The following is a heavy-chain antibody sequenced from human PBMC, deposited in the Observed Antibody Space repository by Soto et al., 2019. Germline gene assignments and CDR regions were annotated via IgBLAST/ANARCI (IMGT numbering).Heavy chain of an antibody. D-gene: IGHD3-3*01. J-gene: IGHJ4*02. CDR2: ISSSGSTI. CDR3: ARDPTAYYDFWSGSYNYFDY. CDR1: GFTFSDYY. Sequence: GGSLRLSCAASGFTFSDYYMSWIRQAPGKGLEWVSYISSSGSTIYYADSVKGRFTISRDNAKNSLYLQMNSLRAEDTAVYYCARDPTAYYDFWSGSYNYFDYWGQGTLVTVSS. V-gene: IGHV3-11*01.